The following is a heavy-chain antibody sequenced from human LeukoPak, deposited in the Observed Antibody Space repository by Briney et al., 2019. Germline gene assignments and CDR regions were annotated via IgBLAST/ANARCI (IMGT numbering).Heavy chain of an antibody. CDR3: AKGYSYFDY. D-gene: IGHD4-11*01. V-gene: IGHV3-23*01. CDR1: GFTFIRYG. CDR2: ISGSGGRP. J-gene: IGHJ4*02. Sequence: GGSLRLSCSASGFTFIRYGMNWVRQAPGKGLEWVSAISGSGGRPYYADSVKGRFTISRDNSKNTLYLQMNSLRAEDTAVYYCAKGYSYFDYWGQGTLVTVSS.